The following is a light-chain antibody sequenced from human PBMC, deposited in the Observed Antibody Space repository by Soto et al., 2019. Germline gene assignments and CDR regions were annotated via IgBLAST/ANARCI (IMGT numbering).Light chain of an antibody. J-gene: IGKJ2*01. CDR3: QQYNSYSEYA. Sequence: DIQMTQSPSTLSASVGDRVTITCRASQSISSWLAWYQQKPGKAPKLLIYDASSLESGVPSRFSGSGSGTEFTLTIRSLQTDDFATYYCQQYNSYSEYAFGQGTKLEIK. CDR1: QSISSW. CDR2: DAS. V-gene: IGKV1-5*01.